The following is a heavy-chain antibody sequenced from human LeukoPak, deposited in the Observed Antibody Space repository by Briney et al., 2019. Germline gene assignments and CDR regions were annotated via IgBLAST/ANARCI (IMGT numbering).Heavy chain of an antibody. CDR2: IYYSGST. D-gene: IGHD6-13*01. V-gene: IGHV4-59*01. CDR1: GASISSYY. Sequence: PSETLSLTCTVSGASISSYYWSWIRQPPGEGLEWIGYIYYSGSTNYNPSLKSRVTISVDTSKNQFSLKLNSVTAADTAVYYCARSRSSSWFLFDYWGQGTLVTVSS. CDR3: ARSRSSSWFLFDY. J-gene: IGHJ4*02.